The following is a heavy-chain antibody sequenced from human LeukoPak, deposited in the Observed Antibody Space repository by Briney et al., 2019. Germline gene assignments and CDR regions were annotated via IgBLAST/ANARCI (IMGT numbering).Heavy chain of an antibody. CDR3: ARDVIYASEIYGYGDS. CDR2: IYRHGGT. CDR1: GFTVSTNY. J-gene: IGHJ4*02. D-gene: IGHD5-18*01. Sequence: PGGSLRLSCAASGFTVSTNYVSWVRQAPGKGLEGVSVIYRHGGTAYADSVQGRFSISRDNYKNTLDLQMKRLRAGDTAVYYCARDVIYASEIYGYGDSWGQGTLVTVSS. V-gene: IGHV3-66*01.